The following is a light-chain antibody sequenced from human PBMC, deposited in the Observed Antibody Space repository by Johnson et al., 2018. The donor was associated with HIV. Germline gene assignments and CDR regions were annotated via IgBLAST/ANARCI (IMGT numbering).Light chain of an antibody. Sequence: TPPPSVSAAPGQKVTISCSGSSSNIGNNYVSWYQQLPGTAPKLLIYDNNKRPSGIPDRFSGSKSGTSATLGITGLQTGDEADYYCGTWDSSLSAYVFGTGTKVTVL. V-gene: IGLV1-51*01. J-gene: IGLJ1*01. CDR1: SSNIGNNY. CDR2: DNN. CDR3: GTWDSSLSAYV.